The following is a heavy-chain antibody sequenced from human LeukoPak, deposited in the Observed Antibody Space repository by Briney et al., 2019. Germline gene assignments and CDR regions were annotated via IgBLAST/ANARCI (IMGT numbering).Heavy chain of an antibody. Sequence: GGSLRLSCAASGFTFNKYAMSWVRQAPGMGLEWLSYVSGSGGAPYYADSVKGRFTTSRDNSKNTVYLQMGSLRAEDTAVYYCAKNRGGTYKYYMDVWGNGTTVTVSS. CDR1: GFTFNKYA. CDR2: VSGSGGAP. D-gene: IGHD1-1*01. CDR3: AKNRGGTYKYYMDV. V-gene: IGHV3-23*01. J-gene: IGHJ6*03.